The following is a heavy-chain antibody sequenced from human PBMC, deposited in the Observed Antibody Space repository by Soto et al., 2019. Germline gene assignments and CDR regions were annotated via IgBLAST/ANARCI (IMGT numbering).Heavy chain of an antibody. V-gene: IGHV3-33*01. CDR1: GFSFSTYG. J-gene: IGHJ4*02. D-gene: IGHD2-15*01. Sequence: ESGGGVVQPGRSLRLSCAASGFSFSTYGMHWVRQAPGKGLEWVAVIWYDGSNKYYADSVKGRFTISRDNSKNTLYLQMNSLRAEDTAVYYCAREGQGNCFDYWGQGTLVTVSS. CDR2: IWYDGSNK. CDR3: AREGQGNCFDY.